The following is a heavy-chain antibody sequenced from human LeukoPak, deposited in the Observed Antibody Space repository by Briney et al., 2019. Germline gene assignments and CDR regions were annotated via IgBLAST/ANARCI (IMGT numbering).Heavy chain of an antibody. CDR2: IYTSGST. CDR3: AREGYDFWSGYYDY. D-gene: IGHD3-3*01. CDR1: GGSISSGSYY. V-gene: IGHV4-61*02. Sequence: SETLSLTCTVSGGSISSGSYYWSWIRQPAGKGLEWIGRIYTSGSTNYNPSLKSRVTIPVDTSKNQFSLKLSSVTAADTAVYYCAREGYDFWSGYYDYWGQGTLVTVSS. J-gene: IGHJ4*02.